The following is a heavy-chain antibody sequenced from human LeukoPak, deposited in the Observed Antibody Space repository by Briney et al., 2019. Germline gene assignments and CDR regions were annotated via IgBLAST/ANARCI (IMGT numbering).Heavy chain of an antibody. J-gene: IGHJ6*03. V-gene: IGHV4-38-2*02. CDR3: ARGVSGVAAAGTLYYYYYMDV. D-gene: IGHD6-13*01. CDR2: IYHSGSI. CDR1: GNSITSGYY. Sequence: PLETLSLTCTVTGNSITSGYYWGWIRQPPGKGPEWVGSIYHSGSIYYNPSLKSRVTISVDTSRNRFSLKLSSVTAADTAVYYCARGVSGVAAAGTLYYYYYMDVWGKGTTVTVSS.